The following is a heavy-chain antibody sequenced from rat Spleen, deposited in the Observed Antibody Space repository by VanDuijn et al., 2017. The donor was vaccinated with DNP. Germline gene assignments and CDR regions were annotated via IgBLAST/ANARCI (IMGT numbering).Heavy chain of an antibody. CDR1: GFTFSDYN. D-gene: IGHD1-11*01. CDR2: ISYDGSST. CDR3: TRVNYGGYYYVMDA. V-gene: IGHV5-7*01. Sequence: EVQLVESGGGLVQPGRSLKLSCAASGFTFSDYNMAWVRQAPKKGLEWVAYISYDGSSTYYRDSVKGRFTISRDNAKSTLYLQMDSLRSEDTATYYCTRVNYGGYYYVMDAWGQGASVTVSS. J-gene: IGHJ4*01.